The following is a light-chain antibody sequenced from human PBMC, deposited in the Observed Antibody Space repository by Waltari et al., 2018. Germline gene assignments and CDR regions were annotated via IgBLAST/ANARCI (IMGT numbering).Light chain of an antibody. J-gene: IGKJ1*01. CDR2: DAS. CDR3: QQRSNWLRT. V-gene: IGKV3-11*01. Sequence: DIVLTQSPATLSLSPGERATLSCRASQSVSSYLAWYQQKHGQAPRLLIYDASNRATGIPARFSGSGSGTDFTLTISSLEPEDFAVYYCQQRSNWLRTFGQGTKVEIK. CDR1: QSVSSY.